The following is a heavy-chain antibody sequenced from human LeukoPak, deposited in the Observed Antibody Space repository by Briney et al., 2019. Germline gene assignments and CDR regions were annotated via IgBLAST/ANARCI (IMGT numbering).Heavy chain of an antibody. CDR2: INHSGST. CDR3: ARGTGYSSGPGFDY. CDR1: GGSFSGYY. Sequence: SETLSLTCAVYGGSFSGYYWSWIRQPPGKGLEWIGEINHSGSTNYNPSLKSRVTISVDTSKNQFSLKLSSVTAADTAVYYCARGTGYSSGPGFDYWGQGTLVTVSS. J-gene: IGHJ4*02. D-gene: IGHD6-19*01. V-gene: IGHV4-34*01.